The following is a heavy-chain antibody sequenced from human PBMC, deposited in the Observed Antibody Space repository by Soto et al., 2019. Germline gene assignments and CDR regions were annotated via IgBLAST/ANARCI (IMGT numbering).Heavy chain of an antibody. CDR1: GFTFSSYA. D-gene: IGHD1-26*01. CDR2: ISGSGGST. Sequence: EAQLLESGGDLVQPGGSLRLSCEASGFTFSSYAMSWVRQAPGKGLEWVSAISGSGGSTYYADSVKGRFTISRDNSKNTVLLQMNSLRADDTALYYCSGLRRWVGATSDRAFDIWGQGTLVTVSS. V-gene: IGHV3-23*01. J-gene: IGHJ3*02. CDR3: SGLRRWVGATSDRAFDI.